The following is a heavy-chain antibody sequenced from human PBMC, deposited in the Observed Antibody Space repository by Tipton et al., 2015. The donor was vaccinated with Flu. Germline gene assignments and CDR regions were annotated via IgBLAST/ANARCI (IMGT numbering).Heavy chain of an antibody. CDR3: ARDRGWPAALDS. V-gene: IGHV4-34*01. Sequence: TLSLTCVVYGGSFSGDYCSWSRQPPGKGLEWIGEANDSGSTNYNPSLKSRVAISVDTSKNQFSLNLRSVTAADTAVYYCARDRGWPAALDSWGQGIPVTVSS. CDR2: ANDSGST. J-gene: IGHJ4*02. D-gene: IGHD3-10*01. CDR1: GGSFSGDY.